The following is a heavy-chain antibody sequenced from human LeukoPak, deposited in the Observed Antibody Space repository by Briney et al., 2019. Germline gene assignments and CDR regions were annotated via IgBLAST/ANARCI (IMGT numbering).Heavy chain of an antibody. J-gene: IGHJ3*02. Sequence: SETLSLTCTVSGGSISSYYWSWIRQPPGKGLEWIGYIYYSGSTNYNPSLKSRVTISVDTSKNQFSLKLSSVTAADTAVYYCAREDGAVAGDAFDIWGQGTMVTVSS. CDR2: IYYSGST. CDR3: AREDGAVAGDAFDI. D-gene: IGHD6-19*01. V-gene: IGHV4-59*01. CDR1: GGSISSYY.